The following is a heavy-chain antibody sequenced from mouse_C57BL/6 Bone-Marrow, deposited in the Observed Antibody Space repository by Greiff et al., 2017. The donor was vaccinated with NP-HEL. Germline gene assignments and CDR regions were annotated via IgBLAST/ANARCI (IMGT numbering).Heavy chain of an antibody. CDR2: ISSGGDYI. CDR1: GFTFSSYA. Sequence: EVKLVESGEGLVKPGGSLKLSCAASGFTFSSYAMSWVRQTPEKRLEWVAYISSGGDYIYYADTVKGRFTISRDNARNTLYLQMSSLKSEDTAMYYCTRVGIYYDYDEGTWFAYWGQGTLVTVSA. V-gene: IGHV5-9-1*02. J-gene: IGHJ3*01. D-gene: IGHD2-4*01. CDR3: TRVGIYYDYDEGTWFAY.